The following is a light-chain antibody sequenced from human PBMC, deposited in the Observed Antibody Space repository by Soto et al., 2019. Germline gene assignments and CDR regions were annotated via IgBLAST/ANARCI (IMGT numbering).Light chain of an antibody. V-gene: IGKV1-39*01. CDR1: QSVSSY. CDR2: GAS. CDR3: QQSSHSPKT. Sequence: DIQMTQSPSSLSASVGDRVTITCRASQSVSSYLNWYQQKPGKAPKLLIYGASSLQSGVPPRFSGSGSGTDFTLTISSLQPEDIASYYCQQSSHSPKTFGQGTKVEI. J-gene: IGKJ1*01.